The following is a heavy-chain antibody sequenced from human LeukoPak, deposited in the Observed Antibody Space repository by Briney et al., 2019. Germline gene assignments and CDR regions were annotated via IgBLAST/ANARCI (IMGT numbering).Heavy chain of an antibody. D-gene: IGHD3-22*01. J-gene: IGHJ4*02. CDR1: GFTFNNYA. CDR3: AKEGGASAYYHADY. Sequence: AGSLRLSCAASGFTFNNYAMSWVRQPPGKGLEWLSSIDSVGTIYYADSAKGRFTISRDNSKKTLYLQMNSLRAEDTAVYFCAKEGGASAYYHADYWGQGTLATVSS. CDR2: IDSVGTI. V-gene: IGHV3-23*01.